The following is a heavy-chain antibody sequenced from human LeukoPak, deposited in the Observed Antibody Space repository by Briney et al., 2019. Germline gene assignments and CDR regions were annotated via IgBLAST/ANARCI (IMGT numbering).Heavy chain of an antibody. V-gene: IGHV4-34*01. CDR1: GGSFSGYS. Sequence: SETLSLTCAVYGGSFSGYSWNWIRQPPVKGLEWIGEINHSGGTNYNPSLKSRVTISVDTSKKQFSLKLSSVTAADTAVYYCAREVKGSSMVRGVIERYFDYWGQGTLVTVSS. J-gene: IGHJ4*02. CDR2: INHSGGT. D-gene: IGHD3-10*01. CDR3: AREVKGSSMVRGVIERYFDY.